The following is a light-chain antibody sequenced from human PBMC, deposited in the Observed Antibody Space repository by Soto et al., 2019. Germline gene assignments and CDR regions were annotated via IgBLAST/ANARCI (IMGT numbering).Light chain of an antibody. J-gene: IGKJ1*01. CDR1: QSISDT. Sequence: EIVMPQSPATLSVSPGERSPLSCRASQSISDTLAWYQQKPGQAPRLLIYGASKRATGFPARFSGSGSGTDFTLTISSLQSEDFAVYYCQQYNNWPWTVGQGTKVDIK. CDR2: GAS. V-gene: IGKV3-15*01. CDR3: QQYNNWPWT.